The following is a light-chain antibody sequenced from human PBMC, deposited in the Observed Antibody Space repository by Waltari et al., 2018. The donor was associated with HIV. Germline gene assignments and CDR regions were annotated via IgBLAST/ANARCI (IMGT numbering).Light chain of an antibody. J-gene: IGLJ1*01. V-gene: IGLV3-21*02. CDR2: DDT. CDR1: NIGSKS. CDR3: QVWDSSSDHPGV. Sequence: SYVLTQPPSVSVAPGQTARIPCGGNNIGSKSVHWYQQRPGQAPVLVVYDDTDRPSGIPERCSGSNSGNTAALTISSVEAGDEADYYCQVWDSSSDHPGVFGTGTKVAVL.